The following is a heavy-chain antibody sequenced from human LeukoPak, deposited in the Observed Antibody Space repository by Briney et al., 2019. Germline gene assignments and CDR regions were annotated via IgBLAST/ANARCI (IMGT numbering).Heavy chain of an antibody. CDR1: GFTVSSNY. V-gene: IGHV3-53*01. CDR3: ARSPWLGLAFFDY. CDR2: IYSGGST. J-gene: IGHJ4*02. D-gene: IGHD5-18*01. Sequence: GGSLRLSCAAPGFTVSSNYMSWVRQAPGKGLEWVSVIYSGGSTYYADSVKGRFTISRDNSKNTLYLQMNSLRAEDTAVYYCARSPWLGLAFFDYWGQGTLVTVSS.